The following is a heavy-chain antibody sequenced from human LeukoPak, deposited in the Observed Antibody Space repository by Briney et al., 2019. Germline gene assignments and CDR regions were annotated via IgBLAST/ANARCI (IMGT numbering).Heavy chain of an antibody. V-gene: IGHV3-11*01. J-gene: IGHJ4*02. CDR1: GFTFSDYY. CDR2: ISSSGSTI. CDR3: ARDRHVLYDILTPIDY. Sequence: GGSLRLSCAASGFTFSDYYMSWIRQAPGKGLEWVSYISSSGSTIYYADSVKGRFTISRDNAKNSLYLQMNSLRAEDTAVYYCARDRHVLYDILTPIDYWGQGTLVTVSS. D-gene: IGHD3-9*01.